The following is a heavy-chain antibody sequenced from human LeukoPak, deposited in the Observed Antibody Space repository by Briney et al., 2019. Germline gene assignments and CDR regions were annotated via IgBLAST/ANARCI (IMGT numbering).Heavy chain of an antibody. CDR2: IYYSGST. J-gene: IGHJ6*02. Sequence: PSETLSLTCTVSGGSISSYYWSWIRQPPGKGLEWIGYIYYSGSTNYNPSLKSRVTISVDTSKNQFSLKLSSVTAADTAVYYCARGYYDFWSGYSYYSMDVWGQGTTVTVSS. V-gene: IGHV4-59*01. D-gene: IGHD3-3*01. CDR3: ARGYYDFWSGYSYYSMDV. CDR1: GGSISSYY.